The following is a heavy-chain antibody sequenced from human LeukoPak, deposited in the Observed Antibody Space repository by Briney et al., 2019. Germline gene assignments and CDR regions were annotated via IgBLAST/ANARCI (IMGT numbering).Heavy chain of an antibody. CDR3: ARDQYDTWSRRGNFDS. J-gene: IGHJ4*02. Sequence: GVSLRLSCVASGFTFGKYWMSWVRQAPGKGLEWVANIKLDGSEKNYVDSVKGRFTISRDNTKNSLYLQMNSLRVEDTAVFYCARDQYDTWSRRGNFDSWGQGTLVTVSS. V-gene: IGHV3-7*03. CDR2: IKLDGSEK. D-gene: IGHD3-3*01. CDR1: GFTFGKYW.